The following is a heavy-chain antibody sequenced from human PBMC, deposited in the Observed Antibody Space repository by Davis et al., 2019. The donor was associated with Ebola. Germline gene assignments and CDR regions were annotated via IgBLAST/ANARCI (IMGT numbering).Heavy chain of an antibody. V-gene: IGHV3-73*01. D-gene: IGHD5-18*01. Sequence: PSETLSLTCTVSGGSISSSSYYWGWIRQPPGKGLEWVGRIRSKANSYATAYAASVKGRFTISRDDSKNTAYLQMNSLKTEDTAVYYCTRHRGYSYGYYYYYGMDVWGQGTTVTVSS. CDR1: GGSISSSS. CDR3: TRHRGYSYGYYYYYGMDV. CDR2: IRSKANSYAT. J-gene: IGHJ6*02.